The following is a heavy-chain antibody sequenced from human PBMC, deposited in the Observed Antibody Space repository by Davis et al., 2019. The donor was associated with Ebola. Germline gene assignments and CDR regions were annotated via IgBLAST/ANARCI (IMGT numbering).Heavy chain of an antibody. J-gene: IGHJ6*04. CDR3: AVLFGVSPSVRYYGLDV. V-gene: IGHV1-8*01. Sequence: AASVKVSCKASGYTFTSYDLTWVRQATGQGLEWMGWMNTNSGSTGYAQKFQGRVTMTRNTSISTAYMEMSSLRSEDTAVYYCAVLFGVSPSVRYYGLDVWGKGTTVTVSS. CDR1: GYTFTSYD. CDR2: MNTNSGST. D-gene: IGHD3-3*01.